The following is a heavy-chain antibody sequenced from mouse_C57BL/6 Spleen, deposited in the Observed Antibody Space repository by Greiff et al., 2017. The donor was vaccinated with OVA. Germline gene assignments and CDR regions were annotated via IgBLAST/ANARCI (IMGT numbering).Heavy chain of an antibody. CDR3: AICPSYDWVMDY. J-gene: IGHJ4*01. CDR2: IHPSDSDT. D-gene: IGHD2-4*01. CDR1: GYTFTSYW. Sequence: VQLKQPGAELVKPGASVKVSCKASGYTFTSYWMHWVKQRPGQGLEWIGRIHPSDSDTNYNQKFKGKATLTVDKSSSTAYMQLSSLTSEDSAVYYCAICPSYDWVMDYWGQGTSVTVSS. V-gene: IGHV1-74*01.